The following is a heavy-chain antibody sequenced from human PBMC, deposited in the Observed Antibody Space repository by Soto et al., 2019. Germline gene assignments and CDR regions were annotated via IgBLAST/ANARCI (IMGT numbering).Heavy chain of an antibody. CDR3: VRDKGMVTNYHYYGMDA. CDR2: IYYSGST. CDR1: GGSISSGDYY. Sequence: SETLSLTCTVSGGSISSGDYYWSWIRQPPGKGLEWIGYIYYSGSTYYNPSLKSRVTISVDTSKNQFSLKLSSVTAADTAVYYCVRDKGMVTNYHYYGMDAWGQGTTVTVSS. J-gene: IGHJ6*02. D-gene: IGHD5-18*01. V-gene: IGHV4-30-4*01.